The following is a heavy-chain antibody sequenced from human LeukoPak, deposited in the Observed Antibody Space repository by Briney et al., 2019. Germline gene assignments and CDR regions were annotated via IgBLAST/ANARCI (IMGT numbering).Heavy chain of an antibody. D-gene: IGHD3-10*01. J-gene: IGHJ4*02. Sequence: GGSLRLSCAASGFTFSAYYMSWIRQAPGKGLELVSYITSSGNTVYYADSVKGRFTISRDNAKNSLYLQMNSLRAEDTAVYYCAKGQATYGSGSYRFDYWGQGTLVTVSS. CDR2: ITSSGNTV. V-gene: IGHV3-11*01. CDR1: GFTFSAYY. CDR3: AKGQATYGSGSYRFDY.